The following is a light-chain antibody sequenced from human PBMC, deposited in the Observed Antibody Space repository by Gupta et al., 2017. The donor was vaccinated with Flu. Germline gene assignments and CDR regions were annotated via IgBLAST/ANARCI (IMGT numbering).Light chain of an antibody. V-gene: IGKV4-1*01. Sequence: SLGERATFNCKSSQSVLYSSNNKNYLAWYQQKPGQPPKLLIAWASTRESGVPDRFSGSGSGTDFTLTISSLQVEDVAVYYCQRYYSSPRTFGQGTKVEIK. CDR2: WAS. J-gene: IGKJ2*01. CDR1: QSVLYSSNNKNY. CDR3: QRYYSSPRT.